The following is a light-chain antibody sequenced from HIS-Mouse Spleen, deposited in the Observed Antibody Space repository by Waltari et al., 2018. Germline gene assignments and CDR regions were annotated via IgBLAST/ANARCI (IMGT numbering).Light chain of an antibody. V-gene: IGLV2-14*03. CDR3: SSYTSSSTLV. CDR2: DVS. CDR1: SSDVGGYNY. J-gene: IGLJ1*01. Sequence: QSALTQPASVSGSPGQSITIPCTGTSSDVGGYNYVSWYQQHPGKAPKLMIYDVSNRPSGGSNRFSGSKSGNTASLTISGLQAEDEADYYCSSYTSSSTLVFGTGTKVTVL.